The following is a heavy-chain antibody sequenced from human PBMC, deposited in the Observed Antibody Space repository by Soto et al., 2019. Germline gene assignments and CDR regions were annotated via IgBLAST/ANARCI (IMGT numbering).Heavy chain of an antibody. J-gene: IGHJ4*02. D-gene: IGHD1-26*01. CDR2: IYADSGT. CDR1: GFTVSSSY. Sequence: EVQLVETGGGLIQPGGSLRLSCAVSGFTVSSSYMSWVRQTPQKGLEWISIIYADSGTFYADSVKGRFTISRDNPKNILYLQSNSLRDEDTAVYYCASSSKALGRGVYVGSPDYWGQGTLVTVSS. V-gene: IGHV3-53*02. CDR3: ASSSKALGRGVYVGSPDY.